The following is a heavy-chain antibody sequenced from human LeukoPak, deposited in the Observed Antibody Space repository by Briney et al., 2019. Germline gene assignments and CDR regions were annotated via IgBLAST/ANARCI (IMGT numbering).Heavy chain of an antibody. J-gene: IGHJ2*01. V-gene: IGHV1-8*01. CDR3: ARGRRGSSGPGSWYLDL. CDR1: VLTLTNFD. CDR2: MNSNAGNT. Sequence: ASVKVSRKASVLTLTNFDINWVRQATGQGVEWMGGMNSNAGNTGYAQAFQDRVTMTRDTSIGTAYMELTNLRSEDTAVYYCARGRRGSSGPGSWYLDLWGRGTLVTASS. D-gene: IGHD3-22*01.